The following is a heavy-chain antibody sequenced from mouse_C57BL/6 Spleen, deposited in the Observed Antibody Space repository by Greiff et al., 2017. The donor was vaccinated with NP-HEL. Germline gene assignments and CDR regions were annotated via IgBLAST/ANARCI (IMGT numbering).Heavy chain of an antibody. D-gene: IGHD4-1*01. CDR1: GFTFSSYA. CDR2: ISSGGDYI. V-gene: IGHV5-9-1*02. CDR3: TRDRAGTSDYAMDY. Sequence: VQLKESGEGLVKPGGSLKLSCAASGFTFSSYAMSWVRQTPEKRLEWVAYISSGGDYIYYADTVKGRFTISRDNARNTLYLQMSSLKSEDTAMYYCTRDRAGTSDYAMDYWGQGTSVTVSS. J-gene: IGHJ4*01.